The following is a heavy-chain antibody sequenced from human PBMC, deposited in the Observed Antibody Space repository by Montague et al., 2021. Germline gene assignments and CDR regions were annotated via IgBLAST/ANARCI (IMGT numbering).Heavy chain of an antibody. CDR2: TYYRSKWYN. Sequence: CAISGDSVSSNRATWNWIRQSPSRGLEWLGRTYYRSKWYNGNAVSVKSRVTVIADTSKNQFSLHLTSVSPEDTALYFCARGGGGATATPFDSWGRGTLVTVSS. V-gene: IGHV6-1*01. J-gene: IGHJ4*02. CDR3: ARGGGGATATPFDS. CDR1: GDSVSSNRAT. D-gene: IGHD2-15*01.